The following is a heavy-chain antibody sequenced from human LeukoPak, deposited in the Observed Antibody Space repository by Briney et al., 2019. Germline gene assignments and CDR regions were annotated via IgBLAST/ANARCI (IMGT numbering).Heavy chain of an antibody. CDR2: ISASGGST. V-gene: IGHV3-23*01. CDR3: AKVMKGSERLTMVRGVIIKTAGLYYMDV. J-gene: IGHJ6*03. Sequence: PGGSLRLSCAASGFTLSSYAMSWVRQAPGKGLEWGSSISASGGSTNYADSVKSRFTISRDNSKNTVYLQMNSMRAEDTALYYCAKVMKGSERLTMVRGVIIKTAGLYYMDVWGKGTTVTVSS. CDR1: GFTLSSYA. D-gene: IGHD3-10*01.